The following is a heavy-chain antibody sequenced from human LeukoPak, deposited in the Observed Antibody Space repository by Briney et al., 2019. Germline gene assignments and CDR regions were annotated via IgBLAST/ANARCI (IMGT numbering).Heavy chain of an antibody. J-gene: IGHJ4*02. CDR1: GFTFSTYW. Sequence: GGSLILSCAASGFTFSTYWMAWVRQAPGKGLEWVANIKGDESARHQADSVKGRFTISRDNAQNSVYLQMSSLRGEDTAVYYCARDVVGSLDYWGQGTLVTVSS. D-gene: IGHD1-26*01. CDR3: ARDVVGSLDY. V-gene: IGHV3-7*01. CDR2: IKGDESAR.